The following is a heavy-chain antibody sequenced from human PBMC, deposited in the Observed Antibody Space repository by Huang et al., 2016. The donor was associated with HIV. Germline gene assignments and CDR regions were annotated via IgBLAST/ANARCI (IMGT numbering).Heavy chain of an antibody. J-gene: IGHJ6*02. V-gene: IGHV3-9*01. CDR3: AKDIKPTLYYGMDV. Sequence: EVQLVESGGGLVQPGRSLRLSCAASGFTFDDYAMPGVRQAAGKGREWVSGISWDSGSIGYVDSVEGRFTISRDNAKNSLYLQMNSLRAEDTALYYCAKDIKPTLYYGMDVWGQGTTVTVSS. CDR2: ISWDSGSI. CDR1: GFTFDDYA.